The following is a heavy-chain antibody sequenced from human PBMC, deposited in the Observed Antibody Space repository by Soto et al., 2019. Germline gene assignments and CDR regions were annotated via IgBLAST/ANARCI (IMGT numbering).Heavy chain of an antibody. V-gene: IGHV4-34*01. CDR1: GGSFSGYY. D-gene: IGHD2-15*01. Sequence: SETLSLTCAVYGGSFSGYYWSWIRQPPGKGLEWIGEINHSGSTNYNPSLKSRVTISVDTSKNQFSLKLSSVTAADTAVYYCARQLGCSGGSCYSRYYYYMDVWGKGTTVTVSS. CDR3: ARQLGCSGGSCYSRYYYYMDV. CDR2: INHSGST. J-gene: IGHJ6*03.